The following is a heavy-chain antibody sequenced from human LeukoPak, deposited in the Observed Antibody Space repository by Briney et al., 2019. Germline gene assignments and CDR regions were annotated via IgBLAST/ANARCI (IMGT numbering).Heavy chain of an antibody. CDR3: AKGFGSGWPYYFDY. Sequence: PGGSLRLSCAASGSTFSSYAMSWVRQAPGKGLEWVSTISGSGATTYYADSVKGRFTISRDNSKNTPYLQMNSLRAEDTAVHYCAKGFGSGWPYYFDYWGQGTLVTVSS. CDR1: GSTFSSYA. CDR2: ISGSGATT. J-gene: IGHJ4*02. D-gene: IGHD6-19*01. V-gene: IGHV3-23*01.